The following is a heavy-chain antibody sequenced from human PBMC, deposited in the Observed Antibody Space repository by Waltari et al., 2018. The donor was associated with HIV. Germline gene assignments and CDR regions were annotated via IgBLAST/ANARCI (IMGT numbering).Heavy chain of an antibody. D-gene: IGHD3-22*01. V-gene: IGHV3-53*01. J-gene: IGHJ5*02. CDR1: IFSISAKP. CDR2: IYPDDTT. CDR3: ATGVRYYGP. Sequence: EVLLAESGGGLIQPGGSLGLPCPASIFSISAKPVTLIRQAPGGSLEWVAVIYPDDTTHYADSVSGRFTISRAKSRTKVFLLMNSLFVDDTATYFCATGVRYYGPWGQGTRVTVSS.